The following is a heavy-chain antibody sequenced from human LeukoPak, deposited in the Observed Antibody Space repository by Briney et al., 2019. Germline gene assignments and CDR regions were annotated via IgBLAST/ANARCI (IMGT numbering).Heavy chain of an antibody. Sequence: HWASVKVSCKASGYTFTSYYMHWVRQAPGQGLEWMGMINPSGGGTSYAQKFQGRVTMTRDTSSRTVYMEVSSLKPEDTAVYYCARQGAYSSAIGMGYWGQGTLVTVSS. CDR2: INPSGGGT. CDR1: GYTFTSYY. J-gene: IGHJ4*02. D-gene: IGHD6-19*01. V-gene: IGHV1-46*01. CDR3: ARQGAYSSAIGMGY.